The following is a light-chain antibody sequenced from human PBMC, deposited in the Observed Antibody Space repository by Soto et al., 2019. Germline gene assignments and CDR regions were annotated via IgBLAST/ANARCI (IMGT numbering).Light chain of an antibody. CDR1: SSDVGGYNY. J-gene: IGLJ1*01. V-gene: IGLV2-8*01. CDR2: EVS. Sequence: QSVLTQPPSASGSPGQSVAISCTGTSSDVGGYNYVSWYQQRPGKAPKLMIYEVSKRPSGVPDRFSGSKSGNTASLTVSGLQAEDEADYYCSSYAGSNNFGVFGIGTKVTVL. CDR3: SSYAGSNNFGV.